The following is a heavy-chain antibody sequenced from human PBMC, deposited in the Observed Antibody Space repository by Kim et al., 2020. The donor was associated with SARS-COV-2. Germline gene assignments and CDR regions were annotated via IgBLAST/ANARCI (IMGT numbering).Heavy chain of an antibody. V-gene: IGHV4-59*13. CDR1: GGSISSYY. CDR3: ARGGYGSGSPDY. D-gene: IGHD3-10*01. Sequence: SETLSLTCTVSGGSISSYYWSWIRQPPGKGLEWIGYIYHSGSTNYNPSLKSRVTISVDTSKNQFSLKLSSVTAADTAVYYCARGGYGSGSPDYWGQGTLVTVSS. CDR2: IYHSGST. J-gene: IGHJ4*02.